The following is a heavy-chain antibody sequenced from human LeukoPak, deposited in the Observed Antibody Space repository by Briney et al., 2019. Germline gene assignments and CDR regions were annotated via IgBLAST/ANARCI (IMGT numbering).Heavy chain of an antibody. CDR1: GYTFTDYY. CDR2: INPNDGDT. V-gene: IGHV1-2*02. J-gene: IGHJ4*02. CDR3: ARANFLYCSSSTCLFDY. Sequence: EASVTVSCKASGYTFTDYYIHWVRQAPGQGFEWMGWINPNDGDTNYAQKFQGRVTMTRDTSISTAHMEVSRLRSDDTAVYYCARANFLYCSSSTCLFDYWGQGTLVTVSS. D-gene: IGHD2-2*01.